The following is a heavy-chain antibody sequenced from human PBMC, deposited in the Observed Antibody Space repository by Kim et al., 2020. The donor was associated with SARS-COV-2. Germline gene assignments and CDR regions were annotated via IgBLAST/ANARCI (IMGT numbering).Heavy chain of an antibody. Sequence: GGSLRLSCTASGFNFLTYAMGWVRQAPGKGLEWIATLGFGNTYYADSLKGRFTISRATSKPTLYLQMNSLGVDDTALYYCAKYRTLGRMPPRGAFDYWGPGNLVTVSS. V-gene: IGHV3-23*01. J-gene: IGHJ4*02. D-gene: IGHD1-26*01. CDR3: AKYRTLGRMPPRGAFDY. CDR2: LGFGNT. CDR1: GFNFLTYA.